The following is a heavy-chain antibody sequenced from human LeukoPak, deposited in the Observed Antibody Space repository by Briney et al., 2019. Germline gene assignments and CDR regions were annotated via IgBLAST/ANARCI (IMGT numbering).Heavy chain of an antibody. J-gene: IGHJ4*02. CDR1: GGSISSYY. CDR2: IYYSGST. V-gene: IGHV4-59*01. D-gene: IGHD3-22*01. CDR3: ARDGDSGYFDY. Sequence: KSSETLSLTCTVSGGSISSYYWSWIRQPPGKGLEWIGYIYYSGSTNYNPSLKSRVTISVDTSKNQFSLKLSSVTAADTAVYYCARDGDSGYFDYWGQGTLVTISS.